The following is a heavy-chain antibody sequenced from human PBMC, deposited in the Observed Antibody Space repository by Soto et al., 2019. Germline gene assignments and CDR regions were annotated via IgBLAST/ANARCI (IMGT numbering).Heavy chain of an antibody. V-gene: IGHV1-2*04. Sequence: ASVKVSCKASGYTFTGYYMHWVRQAPGQGLEWMGWINPNSGGTNYAQKFQGWVTMTRDESTSTAYMELSSLRSEDTAVYYCARGRDSSGYYNWFDPWGQGTLVTVSS. CDR2: INPNSGGT. J-gene: IGHJ5*02. CDR1: GYTFTGYY. CDR3: ARGRDSSGYYNWFDP. D-gene: IGHD3-22*01.